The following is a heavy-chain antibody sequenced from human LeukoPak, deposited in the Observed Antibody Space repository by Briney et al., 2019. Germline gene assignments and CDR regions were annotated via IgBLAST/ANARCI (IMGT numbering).Heavy chain of an antibody. CDR2: ISGSGGST. CDR1: GFTVSSNY. CDR3: AKAGIAVAVGVDFDY. D-gene: IGHD6-19*01. Sequence: GGSLRLSCAASGFTVSSNYMSWIRQAPGKGLEWVSAISGSGGSTYYADSAKGRFTISRDNSKNTLYLQMNSLRAEDTAVYYCAKAGIAVAVGVDFDYWGQGTLVTVSS. V-gene: IGHV3-23*01. J-gene: IGHJ4*02.